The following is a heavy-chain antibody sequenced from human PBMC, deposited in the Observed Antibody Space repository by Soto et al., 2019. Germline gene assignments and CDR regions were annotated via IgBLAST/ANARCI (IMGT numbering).Heavy chain of an antibody. J-gene: IGHJ5*02. V-gene: IGHV3-21*01. CDR3: AREEEVTTIFGVVYWFDP. Sequence: GESLRLSCAAAGCTFSSYTMNWVRQAPGKGLEWVSSISSSGSYIYYADSVKGRFIISRDNAKNSLYLQMNSLRAEDTAVYYCAREEEVTTIFGVVYWFDPWGQGTLVTVSS. CDR1: GCTFSSYT. D-gene: IGHD3-3*01. CDR2: ISSSGSYI.